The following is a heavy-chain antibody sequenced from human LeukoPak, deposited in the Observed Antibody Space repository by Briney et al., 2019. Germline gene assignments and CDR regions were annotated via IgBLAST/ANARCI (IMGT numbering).Heavy chain of an antibody. D-gene: IGHD3-22*01. J-gene: IGHJ4*02. V-gene: IGHV3-30*18. CDR2: ISYDGSNK. Sequence: PGGSLRLSCAASGFTFSSYGMHWVRQAPGKGLEWVAVISYDGSNKYYADSVKGRFTISRDNSKNTLYLQMNSLRAEDTAVYYCAKVGDSSGYYHHIDYWGQGTLVTVSS. CDR3: AKVGDSSGYYHHIDY. CDR1: GFTFSSYG.